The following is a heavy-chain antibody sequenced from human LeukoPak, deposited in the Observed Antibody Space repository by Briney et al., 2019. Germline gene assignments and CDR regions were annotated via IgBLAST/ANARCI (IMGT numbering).Heavy chain of an antibody. V-gene: IGHV4-39*02. Sequence: SETLSLTCTVSGGSISSSSYYWGWIRQPPGKGLEWIGSIYYSVSTYYNPSLKSRVTISVDTSKNQFSLKLSSVTAADTAVYYCAREDRPRYYYDSSGYYHFDYWGQGTLVTVSS. CDR1: GGSISSSSYY. CDR2: IYYSVST. J-gene: IGHJ4*02. D-gene: IGHD3-22*01. CDR3: AREDRPRYYYDSSGYYHFDY.